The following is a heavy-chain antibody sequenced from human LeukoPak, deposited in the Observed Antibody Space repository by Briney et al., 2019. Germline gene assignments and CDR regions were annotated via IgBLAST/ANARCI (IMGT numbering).Heavy chain of an antibody. CDR2: ISSSGSTI. D-gene: IGHD6-19*01. J-gene: IGHJ3*02. CDR3: AREIAEQWLVLHDAFDI. V-gene: IGHV3-48*03. Sequence: GGSLRLSCAASGFTFSSYEMNWVSRAPGKGLEWVSYISSSGSTIYYADSVKGRFTISRDNAKNSLYLQMNSLRAEDTAVYYCAREIAEQWLVLHDAFDIWGQGTMVTVSS. CDR1: GFTFSSYE.